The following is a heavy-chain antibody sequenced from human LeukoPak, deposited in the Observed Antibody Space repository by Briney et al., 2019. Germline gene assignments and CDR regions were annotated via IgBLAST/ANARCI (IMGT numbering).Heavy chain of an antibody. V-gene: IGHV1-18*01. CDR2: ISTFKGDT. D-gene: IGHD1-7*01. CDR1: GYTFISYA. CDR3: ARDTSSLITGTALIFDY. J-gene: IGHJ4*02. Sequence: ASVKVSCKTSGYTFISYAISWVRQAPGQGLEWMGWISTFKGDTKYAQKFQDRVSMTTDTSTSTAHLELRSLRSDDTAVYYCARDTSSLITGTALIFDYWGQGTLVTVSS.